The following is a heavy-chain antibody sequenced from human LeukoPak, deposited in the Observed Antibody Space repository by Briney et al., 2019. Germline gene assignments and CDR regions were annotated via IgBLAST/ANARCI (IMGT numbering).Heavy chain of an antibody. V-gene: IGHV3-53*01. D-gene: IGHD2-2*01. CDR1: GFTVSNNY. J-gene: IGHJ5*02. Sequence: SGGSLRLSCAASGFTVSNNYMSWVRQAPGKGLEGVSVIYSGGSTYYADSVKGRFTISRDNSKNTLYLQMNSLRAEDTAVYYCARGGVVALKHWFDPWGQGTLVTVSS. CDR3: ARGGVVALKHWFDP. CDR2: IYSGGST.